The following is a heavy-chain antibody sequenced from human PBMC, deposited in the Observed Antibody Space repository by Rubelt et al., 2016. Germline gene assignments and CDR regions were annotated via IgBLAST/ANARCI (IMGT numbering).Heavy chain of an antibody. J-gene: IGHJ6*02. CDR1: GGTFSSYA. Sequence: QVQLVQSGAEVKKPGSSVKVSCKASGGTFSSYAISWVRQAPGQGLEWMGRIIPILGIANYAKKFQGRVTITADKSTRTAYMELSSLRSEDTAVYYGERPLPGYYYGMDVWGQGTTVTVSS. CDR2: IIPILGIA. V-gene: IGHV1-69*04. CDR3: ERPLPGYYYGMDV.